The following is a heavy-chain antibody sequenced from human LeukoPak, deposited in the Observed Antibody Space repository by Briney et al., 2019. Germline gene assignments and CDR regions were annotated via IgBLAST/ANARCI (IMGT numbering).Heavy chain of an antibody. V-gene: IGHV4-61*02. CDR2: IYTSGST. CDR3: ARDLTMVAATFGSLLPLYNWFDP. J-gene: IGHJ5*02. Sequence: PSETLSLTCTVSGGSISSSGYYWSWIRQPAGKGLEWIGRIYTSGSTNYNPSLKSRVTMSVDTSKNQFSLKLSSVTAADTAVYYCARDLTMVAATFGSLLPLYNWFDPWGQGTLVTVSS. CDR1: GGSISSSGYY. D-gene: IGHD2-15*01.